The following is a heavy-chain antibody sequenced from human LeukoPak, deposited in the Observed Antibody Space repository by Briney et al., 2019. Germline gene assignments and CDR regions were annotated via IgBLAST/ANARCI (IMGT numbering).Heavy chain of an antibody. V-gene: IGHV4-31*03. CDR3: ARDRDYGGAYFDY. D-gene: IGHD4-23*01. CDR2: IYYSGST. CDR1: GGSISSGGYY. Sequence: PSQTLSLTCTVSGGSISSGGYYWSWIRQHPGKGLEWIGYIYYSGSTYYNPSLKSRVTISVDTSKNQFSLKLSSVTAADTAVYYCARDRDYGGAYFDYWGQGTLVTVSS. J-gene: IGHJ4*02.